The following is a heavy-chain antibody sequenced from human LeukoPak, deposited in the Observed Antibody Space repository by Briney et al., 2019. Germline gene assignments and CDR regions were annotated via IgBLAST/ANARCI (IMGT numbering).Heavy chain of an antibody. D-gene: IGHD6-19*01. CDR2: IYYSGGT. CDR1: GFTFSNFWM. V-gene: IGHV4-39*01. Sequence: GSLRLSCTASGFTFSNFWMGWVRQPPGKGLEWIASIYYSGGTYYNPSLKSRVTISVDTSRNQFSLKLSSVTAADTAVYYCASLAVAGLSEGYWGQGTLVIVSS. CDR3: ASLAVAGLSEGY. J-gene: IGHJ4*02.